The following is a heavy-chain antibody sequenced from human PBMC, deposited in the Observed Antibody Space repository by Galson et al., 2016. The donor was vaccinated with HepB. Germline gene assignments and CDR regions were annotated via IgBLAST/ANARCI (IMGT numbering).Heavy chain of an antibody. V-gene: IGHV3-11*06. J-gene: IGHJ4*02. CDR1: GFTFSDFY. Sequence: SLRLSCAASGFTFSDFYMAWIRQAPGKGLEYVSHISSGGRDTNYADSVKGRFTISRDNAKKSQYLQMNSLRAEDTAVYYCARDRTSRAALDYWGQGTLVTVSS. D-gene: IGHD6-25*01. CDR2: ISSGGRDT. CDR3: ARDRTSRAALDY.